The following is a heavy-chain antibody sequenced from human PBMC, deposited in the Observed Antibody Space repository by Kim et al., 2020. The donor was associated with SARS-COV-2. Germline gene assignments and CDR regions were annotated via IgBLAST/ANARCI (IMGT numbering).Heavy chain of an antibody. CDR2: ISGSGGST. Sequence: GGSLRLSCAASGFTFSSYAMSWVRQAPGKGLEWVSAISGSGGSTYYADSVKGRFTISRDNSKNTLYLQMNSLRAEDTAVYYCAKDIPNYDSSGYYRTYNWFDPWGQGTLVTVSS. D-gene: IGHD3-22*01. V-gene: IGHV3-23*01. CDR1: GFTFSSYA. J-gene: IGHJ5*02. CDR3: AKDIPNYDSSGYYRTYNWFDP.